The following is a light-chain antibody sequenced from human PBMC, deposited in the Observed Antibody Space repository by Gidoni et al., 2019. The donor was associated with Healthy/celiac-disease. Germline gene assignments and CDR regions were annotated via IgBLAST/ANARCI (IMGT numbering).Light chain of an antibody. V-gene: IGLV3-1*01. CDR3: QAWDSSTDVV. J-gene: IGLJ2*01. CDR1: KLGDKY. CDR2: QDS. Sequence: SYALTQPPSVSASPGQTASITCSGDKLGDKYACWYQQKPGQSPVLVIYQDSKRPSGIPERFSGSNSGNTATLTISGTQAMDEADYYCQAWDSSTDVVFGGGTKLTVL.